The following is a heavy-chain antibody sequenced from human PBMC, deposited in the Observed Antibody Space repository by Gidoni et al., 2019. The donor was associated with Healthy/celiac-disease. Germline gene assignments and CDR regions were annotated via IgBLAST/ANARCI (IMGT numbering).Heavy chain of an antibody. CDR2: INSDGSST. Sequence: EVQLVESGGGLVQPGGSLRLYCAASGFTFSSYWMHWVSRINSDGSSTSYADSVKGRFTISRDNAKNTLYLQMNSLRAEDTAVYYCARGLDAWGQGTLVTVSS. V-gene: IGHV3-74*01. J-gene: IGHJ5*02. D-gene: IGHD6-19*01. CDR1: GFTFSSYW. CDR3: ARGLDA.